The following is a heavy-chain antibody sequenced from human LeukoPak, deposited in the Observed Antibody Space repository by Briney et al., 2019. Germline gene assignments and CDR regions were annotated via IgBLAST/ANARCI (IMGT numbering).Heavy chain of an antibody. CDR2: ISGSGGST. CDR1: GFTFSSYA. V-gene: IGHV3-23*01. D-gene: IGHD5-18*01. Sequence: GGTLRLSCAASGFTFSSYAMSWVRQAPGKGLEWVSVISGSGGSTSYADSVKGRFTISRDNSMNTLYLQMNSLRAEDTAVYYCAKDDRIQTRRYSYNHWGQGTLVTVSS. J-gene: IGHJ5*02. CDR3: AKDDRIQTRRYSYNH.